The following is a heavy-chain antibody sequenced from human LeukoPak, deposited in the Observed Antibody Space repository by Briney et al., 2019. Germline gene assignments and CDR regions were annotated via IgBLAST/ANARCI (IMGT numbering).Heavy chain of an antibody. V-gene: IGHV3-23*01. J-gene: IGHJ4*02. CDR3: AKGMYFTYYYDSSGYYYIGDPFDY. CDR1: GFTFSSYA. Sequence: GGSLRLSCAASGFTFSSYAMSWVRQAPGKGLEWVSAISGSGGSSYYADSVKGRFTISRDNSKNTLYLQMNSLRAADTAVYYCAKGMYFTYYYDSSGYYYIGDPFDYWGQGTLVTVSS. CDR2: ISGSGGSS. D-gene: IGHD3-22*01.